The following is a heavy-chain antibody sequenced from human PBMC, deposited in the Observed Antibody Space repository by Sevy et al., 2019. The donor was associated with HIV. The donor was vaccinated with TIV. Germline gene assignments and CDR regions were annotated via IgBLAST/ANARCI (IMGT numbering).Heavy chain of an antibody. CDR2: SIPIFGTA. CDR3: ARADDSSGYGGAFDI. J-gene: IGHJ3*02. CDR1: GGTFSSYA. D-gene: IGHD3-22*01. Sequence: ASVKVSCKASGGTFSSYAISWVRQAPGQGLEWMGGSIPIFGTANYAQKFQGRVTITADESTSTAYMELSSLRSEDTAVYYCARADDSSGYGGAFDIWGQGTMVTVSS. V-gene: IGHV1-69*13.